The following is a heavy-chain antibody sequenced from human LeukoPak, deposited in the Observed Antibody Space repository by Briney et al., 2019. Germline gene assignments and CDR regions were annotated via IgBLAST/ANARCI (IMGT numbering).Heavy chain of an antibody. CDR1: GGSISSSSYY. CDR2: IYYSGST. Sequence: SETLSLTCTVSGGSISSSSYYWGWIRQPPGKGLEWIGSIYYSGSTYYNPSLKSRVTISVDTSKNQFSLKLSSVTAADTGVYYCATDSGYASHWGQGTLVTVSS. J-gene: IGHJ4*02. D-gene: IGHD5-12*01. CDR3: ATDSGYASH. V-gene: IGHV4-39*07.